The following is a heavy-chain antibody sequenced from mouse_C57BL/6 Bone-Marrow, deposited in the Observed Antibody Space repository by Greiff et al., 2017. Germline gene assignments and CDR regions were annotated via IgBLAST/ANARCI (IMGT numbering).Heavy chain of an antibody. V-gene: IGHV1-50*01. CDR3: ARDGGYWPFAY. CDR1: GYTFTSYW. CDR2: IDPSDSYT. Sequence: QVKLQQPGAELVKPGASVKLSCKASGYTFTSYWMQWVKQRPGQGLEWIGEIDPSDSYTNYNQKFKGKATLTLDTSSSTAYMQLSSLTSADSAVYYCARDGGYWPFAYWCQGTLVTVSA. J-gene: IGHJ3*01. D-gene: IGHD2-3*01.